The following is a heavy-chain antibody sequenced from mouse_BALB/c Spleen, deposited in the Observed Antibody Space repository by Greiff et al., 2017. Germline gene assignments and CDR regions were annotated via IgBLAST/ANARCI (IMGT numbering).Heavy chain of an antibody. D-gene: IGHD1-1*01. CDR1: GFTFSSYA. CDR2: ISSGGST. J-gene: IGHJ4*01. Sequence: EVKLQESGGGLVKPGGSLKLSCAASGFTFSSYAMSWVRQTPEKRLEWVASISSGGSTYYPDSVKGRFTISRDNARNILYLQMSSLRSEDTAMYYCARVDGRGAMDYWGQGTSVTVSS. CDR3: ARVDGRGAMDY. V-gene: IGHV5-6-5*01.